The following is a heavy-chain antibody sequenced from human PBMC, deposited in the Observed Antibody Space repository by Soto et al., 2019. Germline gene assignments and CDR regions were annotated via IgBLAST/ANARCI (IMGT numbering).Heavy chain of an antibody. J-gene: IGHJ5*02. CDR2: IYYSGST. V-gene: IGHV4-59*01. CDR1: GGSISSYY. CDR3: ARTVVPDAICWFDP. D-gene: IGHD2-2*01. Sequence: SETLSLTCTVSGGSISSYYWSWIRQPPGKGLEWIGYIYYSGSTNYNPSLKSRVTISVDTSKNQFSLKLSSVTAADTAVYYCARTVVPDAICWFDPWGQGTLVTVSS.